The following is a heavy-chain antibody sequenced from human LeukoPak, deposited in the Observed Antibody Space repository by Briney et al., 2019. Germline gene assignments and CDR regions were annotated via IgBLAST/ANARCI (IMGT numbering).Heavy chain of an antibody. CDR3: ARTLYDSSGYYFGWGRGGGSVKYYYYMDV. CDR2: IIPIFGTA. J-gene: IGHJ6*03. D-gene: IGHD3-22*01. Sequence: ASVKVSCKASGGTFSSYAISWVRQAPGQGLEWMGGIIPIFGTANYAHKFQDRVTITADESTSTAYMELSSLRSEDTAVYYCARTLYDSSGYYFGWGRGGGSVKYYYYMDVWGKGTTVTVSS. CDR1: GGTFSSYA. V-gene: IGHV1-69*01.